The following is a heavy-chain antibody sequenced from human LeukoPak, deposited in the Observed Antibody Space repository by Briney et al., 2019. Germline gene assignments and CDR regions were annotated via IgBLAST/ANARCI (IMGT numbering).Heavy chain of an antibody. V-gene: IGHV1-46*01. Sequence: GASVKVSCKASGYTFTSYYMHWVRQAPGQGLEWMGIINPSGGSTSYAQKFQGRVTMTRDMSTSTVYMELSSLRSEDTAVYYCARAGAVAGMWAAYYYYYYMDVWGKGTTVTVSS. CDR2: INPSGGST. J-gene: IGHJ6*03. D-gene: IGHD6-19*01. CDR3: ARAGAVAGMWAAYYYYYYMDV. CDR1: GYTFTSYY.